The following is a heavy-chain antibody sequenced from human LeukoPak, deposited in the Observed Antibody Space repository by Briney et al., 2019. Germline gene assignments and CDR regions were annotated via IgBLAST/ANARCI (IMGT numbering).Heavy chain of an antibody. D-gene: IGHD2-2*01. Sequence: GGSLRLSCAASGFTFDDYGMSWVRQAPGKGLEWVSGINWNGGSTGYADSVKGRFTISRDNAKNSLYPQMNSLRAQDTALYYCARGEPAASAFDIWGQGTMVTVSS. CDR2: INWNGGST. V-gene: IGHV3-20*04. J-gene: IGHJ3*02. CDR1: GFTFDDYG. CDR3: ARGEPAASAFDI.